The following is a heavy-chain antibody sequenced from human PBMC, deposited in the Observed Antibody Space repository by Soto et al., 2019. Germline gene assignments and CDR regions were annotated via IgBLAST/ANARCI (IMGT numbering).Heavy chain of an antibody. CDR2: NYYSGST. D-gene: IGHD1-26*01. J-gene: IGHJ6*02. V-gene: IGHV4-59*01. CDR1: GGSISSYY. CDR3: ARGSVWELLYGMDF. Sequence: QVQLQESGPGLVKPSETLSLTCTVSGGSISSYYWSWIRQPPGKGLEWIGYNYYSGSTNYNPSLKRRVPVAVDTSKNRFSLELSSVTAADTAVYYCARGSVWELLYGMDFWCQGTTVTVSS.